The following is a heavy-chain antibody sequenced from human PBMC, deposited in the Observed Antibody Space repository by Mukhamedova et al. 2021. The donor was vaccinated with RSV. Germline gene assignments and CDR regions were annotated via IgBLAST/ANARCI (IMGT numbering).Heavy chain of an antibody. Sequence: KSRVTISVDTSKNQFSLKLSSVTAADTAVYYCARGSRLPDYWGQGTLVTVPP. D-gene: IGHD6-25*01. V-gene: IGHV4-34*01. J-gene: IGHJ4*02. CDR3: ARGSRLPDY.